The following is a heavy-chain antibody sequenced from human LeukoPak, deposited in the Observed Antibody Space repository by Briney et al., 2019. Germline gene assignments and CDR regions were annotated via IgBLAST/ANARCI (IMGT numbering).Heavy chain of an antibody. D-gene: IGHD1-26*01. CDR1: GFTFSSYA. J-gene: IGHJ4*02. CDR2: ISGSGGST. V-gene: IGHV3-23*01. Sequence: PGGSLRLSCAASGFTFSSYAMSWVRQAPGKGLEWVSAISGSGGSTYYADSVKGRFTISRDNSKNTLYLQMNSLRADDTAVYFCATDPATVGVTTRDYWGQGTPVTVSS. CDR3: ATDPATVGVTTRDY.